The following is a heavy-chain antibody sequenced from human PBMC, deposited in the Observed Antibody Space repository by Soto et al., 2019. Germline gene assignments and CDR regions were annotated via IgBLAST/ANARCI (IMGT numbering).Heavy chain of an antibody. V-gene: IGHV4-30-2*01. CDR3: ARSSGILTGYYTFAGMDV. D-gene: IGHD3-9*01. CDR1: GGSISSGGYS. CDR2: IYHSGST. Sequence: QLQLQESGSGLVKPSQTLSLTCAVSGGSISSGGYSWSWIRQPPGKGLEWIGYIYHSGSTYYNPSLQSRVTISVDRSKNQCSLKLSSVTAADTAVYYCARSSGILTGYYTFAGMDVWGQGTTVTVSS. J-gene: IGHJ6*02.